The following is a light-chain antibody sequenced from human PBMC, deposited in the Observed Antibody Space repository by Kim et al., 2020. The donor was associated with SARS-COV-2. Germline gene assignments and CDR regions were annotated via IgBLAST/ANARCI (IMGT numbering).Light chain of an antibody. CDR1: SSDIGNYNY. Sequence: GQSITIACTGTSSDIGNYNYVSWYQQHPGKAPKLMIYDGNKRPSGVSYRFSGSKSGNTASLTISGLQAEDEADYYCSSYTTSGTLLFGGGTQLTVL. CDR3: SSYTTSGTLL. V-gene: IGLV2-14*04. J-gene: IGLJ2*01. CDR2: DGN.